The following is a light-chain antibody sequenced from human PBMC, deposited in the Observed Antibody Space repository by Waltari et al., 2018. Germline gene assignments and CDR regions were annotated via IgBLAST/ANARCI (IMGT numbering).Light chain of an antibody. V-gene: IGKV3-15*01. J-gene: IGKJ1*01. Sequence: EIMMTQSPATLSVSPGERATLSCRASQRLNNNLAWYQQRPGQAPRLLFYGASTRATGVPGRFSGSGSGTEFTLTISSLQSEDFAVYYCQQYNNWPRTFGQGTKVE. CDR2: GAS. CDR1: QRLNNN. CDR3: QQYNNWPRT.